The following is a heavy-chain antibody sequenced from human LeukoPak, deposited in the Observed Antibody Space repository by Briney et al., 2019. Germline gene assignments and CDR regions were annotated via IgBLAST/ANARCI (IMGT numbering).Heavy chain of an antibody. CDR3: ARGSPFGTTDF. CDR1: GFTFSMFR. J-gene: IGHJ4*02. CDR2: IKEDGSEG. V-gene: IGHV3-7*01. D-gene: IGHD1-1*01. Sequence: GGSLRLSCAASGFTFSMFRMSWVRQAPERGLEWVANIKEDGSEGYYVDSVKGRFTVTRDNAKSSLFLQMNSLRAEDTAIYYCARGSPFGTTDFWGQGTLVTVSS.